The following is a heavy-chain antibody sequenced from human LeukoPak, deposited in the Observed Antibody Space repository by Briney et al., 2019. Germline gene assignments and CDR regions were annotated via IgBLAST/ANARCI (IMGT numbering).Heavy chain of an antibody. Sequence: PSETLSLTCTVSGGSISSTNYYWGWFRQPPGKGLEWIGSIYYSGSTYYTPSLKSRATISVDTSKNQFSLKLRSVTAADTAVYYCARQNPGADYWGQGTLVTVSS. CDR2: IYYSGST. CDR3: ARQNPGADY. V-gene: IGHV4-39*01. D-gene: IGHD1-14*01. CDR1: GGSISSTNYY. J-gene: IGHJ4*02.